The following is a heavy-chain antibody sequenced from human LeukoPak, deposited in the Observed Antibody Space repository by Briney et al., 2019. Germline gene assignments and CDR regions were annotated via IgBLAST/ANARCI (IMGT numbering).Heavy chain of an antibody. CDR2: ISASGGST. V-gene: IGHV3-23*01. Sequence: SGGSLRLSCAASGFTFSSSAMSWVRQVPGKGLEWVSGISASGGSTSYADSVRGRFTISRDNSKNTLYLQMNSLRAEDTAVYYCAKFLSGSYQLENFDYWGQGTLVTVSS. J-gene: IGHJ4*02. CDR1: GFTFSSSA. CDR3: AKFLSGSYQLENFDY. D-gene: IGHD1-26*01.